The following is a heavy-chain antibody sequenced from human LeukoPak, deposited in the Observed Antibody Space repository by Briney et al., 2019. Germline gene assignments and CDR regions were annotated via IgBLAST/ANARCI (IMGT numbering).Heavy chain of an antibody. CDR2: IYNSGST. CDR1: GGSISSSTYY. J-gene: IGHJ4*02. D-gene: IGHD2-15*01. Sequence: SETLSLTCSVSGGSISSSTYYWGWIRQPPGKGLEWIGNIYNSGSTYYNPSLKSRVTISVDTSKNQFSLKLSSVTAADTAVYYCARTPVVVVAANLYYFDYWGQGTLVTVSS. V-gene: IGHV4-39*01. CDR3: ARTPVVVVAANLYYFDY.